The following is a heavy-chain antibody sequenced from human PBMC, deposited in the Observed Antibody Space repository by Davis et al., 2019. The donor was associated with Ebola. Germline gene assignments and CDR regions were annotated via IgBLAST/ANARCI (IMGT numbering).Heavy chain of an antibody. Sequence: ESLKISCAASGFTFSSYWMHWVRQPPGKGLEWIGSIYYSGNTYYNPSLKSRVTISVDTSKNQFSLKLSSVTAADTAVYYGVNNGVDYWGQGILVTVSS. CDR3: VNNGVDY. D-gene: IGHD1-14*01. CDR2: IYYSGNT. CDR1: GFTFSSYW. V-gene: IGHV4-39*01. J-gene: IGHJ4*02.